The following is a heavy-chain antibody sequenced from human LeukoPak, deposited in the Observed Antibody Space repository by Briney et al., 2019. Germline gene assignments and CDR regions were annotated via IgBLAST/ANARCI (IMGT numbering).Heavy chain of an antibody. J-gene: IGHJ6*02. CDR3: ARDGYDFWSGPSSYGMDV. CDR2: ISSSSSYI. D-gene: IGHD3-3*01. V-gene: IGHV3-21*01. Sequence: GGSLRLSCAASGFTFGSYAMNWVRQAPGKGLEWVSSISSSSSYIYYADSVKGRFTISRDNAKNSLYLQMNSLRAEDTAVYYCARDGYDFWSGPSSYGMDVWGQGTTVTVSS. CDR1: GFTFGSYA.